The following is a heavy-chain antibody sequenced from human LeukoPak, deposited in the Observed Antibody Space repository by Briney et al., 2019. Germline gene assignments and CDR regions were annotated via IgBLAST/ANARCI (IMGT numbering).Heavy chain of an antibody. CDR2: IRYDGSNK. CDR3: AKDESSGWLGVRTPFDY. J-gene: IGHJ4*02. Sequence: PGGSLRLSCAASGFTFSSYGMHWVRQAPGKGLEWVAFIRYDGSNKYYADSVKGRFTISRDNSKNTLYLQMNSLRAEDTAVYYCAKDESSGWLGVRTPFDYWGQGTLVTVSS. CDR1: GFTFSSYG. D-gene: IGHD3-22*01. V-gene: IGHV3-30*02.